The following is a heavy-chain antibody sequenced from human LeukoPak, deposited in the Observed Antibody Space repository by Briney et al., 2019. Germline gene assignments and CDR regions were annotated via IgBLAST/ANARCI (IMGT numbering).Heavy chain of an antibody. CDR3: ARHIAAAGPGFDY. D-gene: IGHD6-13*01. Sequence: GGSLRLSCAASGFTFSSYAMNWVRQAPGKGLEWVSYITNNGTTIYYADSVKGRFTISRDNAENSLYLQMNRLRAEDTAVYYCARHIAAAGPGFDYWGQGTLVTVSS. J-gene: IGHJ4*02. CDR1: GFTFSSYA. CDR2: ITNNGTTI. V-gene: IGHV3-48*03.